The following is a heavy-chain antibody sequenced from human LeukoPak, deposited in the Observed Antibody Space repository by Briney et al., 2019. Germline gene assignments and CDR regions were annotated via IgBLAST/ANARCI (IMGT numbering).Heavy chain of an antibody. V-gene: IGHV3-30*18. CDR1: GFTFNTYG. J-gene: IGHJ5*02. Sequence: PGRSLRLSCVGSGFTFNTYGIHWVRQAPGKGLEWLAIISYDGRNKEFADSVKGRFTISRDNSRNTVDLQLNSLTPDDAAIYYCAKDFGPGFDWSGCIVRWGQGTLVSVSS. D-gene: IGHD3-9*01. CDR2: ISYDGRNK. CDR3: AKDFGPGFDWSGCIVR.